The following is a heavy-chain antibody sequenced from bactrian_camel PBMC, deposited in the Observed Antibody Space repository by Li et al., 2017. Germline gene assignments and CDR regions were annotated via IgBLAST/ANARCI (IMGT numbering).Heavy chain of an antibody. CDR2: TSIGGGAS. J-gene: IGHJ4*01. CDR3: ARRLRTRITYWELPASYEY. CDR1: GGYGVSNHQ. D-gene: IGHD1*01. Sequence: HVQLVESGGGSVHAGESRRLSCVISGGYGVSNHQQGWFHQAPGKEREWVALTSIGGGASKYSDSVKGRFIDSQDNEKNTVFLQMNSLKSEDSGMYFCARRLRTRITYWELPASYEYWGQGTQVTVS. V-gene: IGHV3S53*01.